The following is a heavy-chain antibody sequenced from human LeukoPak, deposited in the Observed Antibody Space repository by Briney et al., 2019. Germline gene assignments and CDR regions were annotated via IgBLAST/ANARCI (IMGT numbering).Heavy chain of an antibody. Sequence: GGSLRLSCAASGFTFRSYGMNWVRQAPGKGLEWVSSISSSSSYIYYADSVKGRFTIPRDNAKNSLYLQMNSLRAEDTAVYYCASNVITFGGVIAHDAFDIWGQGTMVTVSS. D-gene: IGHD3-16*02. CDR2: ISSSSSYI. CDR3: ASNVITFGGVIAHDAFDI. CDR1: GFTFRSYG. V-gene: IGHV3-21*01. J-gene: IGHJ3*02.